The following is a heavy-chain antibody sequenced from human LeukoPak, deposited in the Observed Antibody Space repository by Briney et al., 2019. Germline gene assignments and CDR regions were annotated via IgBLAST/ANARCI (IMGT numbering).Heavy chain of an antibody. CDR1: GGSFSGYY. J-gene: IGHJ4*02. D-gene: IGHD3-10*01. CDR2: INHSGST. V-gene: IGHV4-34*01. CDR3: ARGEGSMVRGVSFDY. Sequence: SETLSLTCAVYGGSFSGYYWSWIRQPPGKGLEWIGEINHSGSTNYNPSLKSRVTISVDTSKNQFSLKLSSVTAADTAVYDCARGEGSMVRGVSFDYWGQGTLVTVSS.